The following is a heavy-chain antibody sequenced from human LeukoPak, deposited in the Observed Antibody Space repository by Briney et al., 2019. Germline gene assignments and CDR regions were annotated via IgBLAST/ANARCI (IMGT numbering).Heavy chain of an antibody. V-gene: IGHV4-59*01. Sequence: NTGGSLRLSCAASGFTFSSYAMHWIRQPPGKGLEWIGYIYYSGSTNYNPSLQSRVTISVDTSKNQFSLKLNSVTAADTAVYYCARMGMVRGVIGWFDPWGQGTLVTVSS. J-gene: IGHJ5*02. CDR1: GFTFSSYA. CDR2: IYYSGST. D-gene: IGHD3-10*01. CDR3: ARMGMVRGVIGWFDP.